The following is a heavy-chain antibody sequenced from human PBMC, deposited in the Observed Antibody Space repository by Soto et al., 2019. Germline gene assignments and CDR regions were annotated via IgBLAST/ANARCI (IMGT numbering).Heavy chain of an antibody. CDR3: ALRHFGSGTNWFDP. V-gene: IGHV5-51*01. CDR1: GYSFTDYW. D-gene: IGHD3-10*01. J-gene: IGHJ5*02. CDR2: IYPGDPDT. Sequence: EVQLVQSGAEVKKPGESLKISCRGSGYSFTDYWIGWVRQVPGKGLEWMGIIYPGDPDTRYSPSFQGQVTISADKSITTAYLQWSSLKASDTAMYYCALRHFGSGTNWFDPWGQGTLVTVSS.